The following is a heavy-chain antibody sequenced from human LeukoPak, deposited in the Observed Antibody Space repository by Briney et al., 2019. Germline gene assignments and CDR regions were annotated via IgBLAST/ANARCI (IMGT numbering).Heavy chain of an antibody. V-gene: IGHV1-46*01. CDR3: ARASSDFGELFP. Sequence: ASVKVSCTPTAYTFTINHMHWVRQAPGQGLEWMGIINPSRGSTSYTQKFQGRVTMTSDTSTSTVYMDMSSLRYKDTPVYYCARASSDFGELFPWGQGTLVTVSS. J-gene: IGHJ5*02. D-gene: IGHD3-10*01. CDR1: AYTFTINH. CDR2: INPSRGST.